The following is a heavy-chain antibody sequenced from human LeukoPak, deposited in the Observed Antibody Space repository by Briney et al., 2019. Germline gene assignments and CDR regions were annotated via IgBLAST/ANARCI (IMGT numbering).Heavy chain of an antibody. CDR3: AKDRIAVAAKDY. Sequence: GGSLRLSCAASGFTFGSIAMSWVARPPGRGLGGVSAISGSGGSTYYADSVKGRFTISRDNSKNTLYLQMNSLRAEDTAVYYCAKDRIAVAAKDYWGQGTLVTVSS. CDR2: ISGSGGST. D-gene: IGHD6-19*01. J-gene: IGHJ4*02. V-gene: IGHV3-23*01. CDR1: GFTFGSIA.